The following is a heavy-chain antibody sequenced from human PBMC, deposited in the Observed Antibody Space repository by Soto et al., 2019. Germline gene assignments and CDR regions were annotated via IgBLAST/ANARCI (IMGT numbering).Heavy chain of an antibody. CDR3: ATLTYSYGYPDYYYYYMDV. CDR2: IYYNGNT. J-gene: IGHJ6*03. CDR1: GGSISGYY. Sequence: PSETLSLTCTVSGGSISGYYWSWIRQPPGKGLEWIGYIYYNGNTNYIPSLKSRVTISVDTSKNQFSLKLSSVTAADTAIYYCATLTYSYGYPDYYYYYMDVWGKGTTVTVSS. V-gene: IGHV4-59*08. D-gene: IGHD5-18*01.